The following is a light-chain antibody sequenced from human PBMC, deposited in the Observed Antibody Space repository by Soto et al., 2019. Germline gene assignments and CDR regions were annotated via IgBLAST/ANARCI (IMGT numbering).Light chain of an antibody. CDR1: SSDVGGYNY. CDR2: EVT. Sequence: QSALTQPASVSGSPGQSITISCTGTSSDVGGYNYVSWYQVHPGVAPKLIIFEVTNRPSGVSDRFSGSKSGNTASLTTSGLQAADEAHYYCISYTSDTTPYVFGTGTKLTVL. V-gene: IGLV2-14*01. J-gene: IGLJ1*01. CDR3: ISYTSDTTPYV.